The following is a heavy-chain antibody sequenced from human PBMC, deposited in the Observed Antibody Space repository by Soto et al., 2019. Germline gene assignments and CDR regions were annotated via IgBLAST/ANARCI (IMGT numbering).Heavy chain of an antibody. V-gene: IGHV4-39*01. D-gene: IGHD3-10*01. CDR3: ARHGRPMVRGVLHQAFDY. CDR1: GGSISSSSYY. J-gene: IGHJ4*02. Sequence: PSETLSLTCTVSGGSISSSSYYWGWIRQPPGKGLEWIGSIYYSGSTYYNPSLKSRVTISVDTSKNQFSLKLSSVTAADTAVYYGARHGRPMVRGVLHQAFDYWGQGTLVTVSS. CDR2: IYYSGST.